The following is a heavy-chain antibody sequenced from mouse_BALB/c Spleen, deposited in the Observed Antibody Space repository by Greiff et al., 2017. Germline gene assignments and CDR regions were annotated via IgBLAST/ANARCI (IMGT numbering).Heavy chain of an antibody. CDR1: GYSITSDYA. CDR2: ISYSGST. CDR3: ARSVYAMDY. V-gene: IGHV3-2*02. J-gene: IGHJ4*01. Sequence: EVKLMESGPGLVKPSQSLSLTCTVTGYSITSDYAWNWIRQFPGNKLEWMGYISYSGSTSYNPSLKSRISITRDTSKNQFFLQLNSVTTEDTATYYCARSVYAMDYWGQGTSVTVSS.